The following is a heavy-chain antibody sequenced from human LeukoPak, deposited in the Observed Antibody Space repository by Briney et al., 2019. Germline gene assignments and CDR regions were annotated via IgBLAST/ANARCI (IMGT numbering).Heavy chain of an antibody. CDR1: GFTVSSNS. Sequence: PGGSLRLSCTVSGFTVSSNSISWVRQPPGKGLEWVSFIYSDNTHYSDSVKGRFTISRDNSKNTLYLQMNSLRAEDTAVYYCARRAGAYSHPYDYWGQGTLVTVSS. CDR3: ARRAGAYSHPYDY. D-gene: IGHD4/OR15-4a*01. CDR2: IYSDNT. J-gene: IGHJ4*02. V-gene: IGHV3-53*01.